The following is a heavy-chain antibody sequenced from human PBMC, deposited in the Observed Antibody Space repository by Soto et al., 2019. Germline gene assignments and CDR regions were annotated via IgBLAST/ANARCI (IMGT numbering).Heavy chain of an antibody. CDR1: GFTFRSYA. V-gene: IGHV3-23*01. J-gene: IGHJ6*02. Sequence: EVQLLESGGGLVQPGGSLRLSCVASGFTFRSYAISWVRQAPGKGLEWVSAISGSGGSTYHADSVKGRFTISRDNSKNTLYLQMNSLRAEDTAVYYCAAGNWNYPYGMDVWGQGTTVTVSS. CDR3: AAGNWNYPYGMDV. D-gene: IGHD1-7*01. CDR2: ISGSGGST.